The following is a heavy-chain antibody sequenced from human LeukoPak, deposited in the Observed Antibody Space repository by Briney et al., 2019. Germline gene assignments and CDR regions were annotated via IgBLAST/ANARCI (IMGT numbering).Heavy chain of an antibody. J-gene: IGHJ5*02. CDR3: ARTYYYGSGSSYFDP. V-gene: IGHV4-38-2*02. CDR2: IYHGGST. CDR1: GFSLSSGYY. D-gene: IGHD3-10*01. Sequence: KASETLSLTCTVSGFSLSSGYYWGWIRQPPGKGLEWIGSIYHGGSTHYNPSLKSQVTISVDTSKNQFSLNLTSVTAADTAVYYCARTYYYGSGSSYFDPWGQGTLVTVSS.